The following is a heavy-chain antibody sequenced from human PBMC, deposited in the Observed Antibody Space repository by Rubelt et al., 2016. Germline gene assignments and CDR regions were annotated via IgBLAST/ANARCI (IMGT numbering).Heavy chain of an antibody. CDR1: GFTFSSYW. J-gene: IGHJ6*02. V-gene: IGHV3-7*03. D-gene: IGHD3-10*01. Sequence: EVQLVESGGGLVQPGGSLRLSCAASGFTFSSYWMSWVRQAPGKGLEWVANIKQDGSEKYYVDSVKGRFTTSRDNAKNSRYLQMNSLRAEDTAVYYCARGITMVRGVRNYYYYGMDVWGQGTTVTVSS. CDR3: ARGITMVRGVRNYYYYGMDV. CDR2: IKQDGSEK.